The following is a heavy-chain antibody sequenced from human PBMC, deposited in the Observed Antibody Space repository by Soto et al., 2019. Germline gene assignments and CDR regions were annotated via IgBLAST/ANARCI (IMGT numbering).Heavy chain of an antibody. D-gene: IGHD1-1*01. CDR3: AKSPTKENRFERYYYYMDV. CDR2: ISGSGGST. J-gene: IGHJ6*03. V-gene: IGHV3-23*01. Sequence: GGSLRLSCAASGFTFSSYAMSWVRQAPGKGLEWVSAISGSGGSTYYADSVKGRFTISRDNSKNTLYLQMNSLRAEDKAVYYCAKSPTKENRFERYYYYMDVWGKGTTVTVSS. CDR1: GFTFSSYA.